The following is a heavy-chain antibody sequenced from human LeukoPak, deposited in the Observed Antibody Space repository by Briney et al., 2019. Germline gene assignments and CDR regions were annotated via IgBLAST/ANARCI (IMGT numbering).Heavy chain of an antibody. CDR1: GFTFSNYA. D-gene: IGHD3-9*01. V-gene: IGHV3-23*01. Sequence: GGSLRLSCAASGFTFSNYAMHWVRQAPGKGLEWVSAISGSGGSTYYADSVKGRFTISRDNSKNTLYLQMNSLRAEDTAVYYRARHGYYNEGYMDVWGKGTTVTISS. CDR3: ARHGYYNEGYMDV. J-gene: IGHJ6*03. CDR2: ISGSGGST.